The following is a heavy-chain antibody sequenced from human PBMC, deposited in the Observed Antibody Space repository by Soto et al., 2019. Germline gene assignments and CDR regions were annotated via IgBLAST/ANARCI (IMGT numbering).Heavy chain of an antibody. Sequence: SQTLSLTCAISGDSVSSNSAAWNWIRQSPSRDLEWLGRTYYRSKWYNDYAVSVKSRITINPDTSKNLFSLQLNSVTPEDTAVYYCARVALIAAAGTRGYGMDVWGQGTTVTVSS. CDR3: ARVALIAAAGTRGYGMDV. CDR1: GDSVSSNSAA. V-gene: IGHV6-1*01. CDR2: TYYRSKWYN. D-gene: IGHD6-13*01. J-gene: IGHJ6*02.